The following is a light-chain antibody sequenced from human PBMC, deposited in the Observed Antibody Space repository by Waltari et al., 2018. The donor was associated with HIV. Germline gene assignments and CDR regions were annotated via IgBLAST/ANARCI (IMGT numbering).Light chain of an antibody. Sequence: DIQVTQSPSTLSASAGDSVTITCRASQRLGIWLAWYQQKPGKAPKLLIYKTSTLEIGVPSRFSGSRSGTEFTLTINSLEPDDFATYYCQESLTFTFGPGTKVDL. CDR3: QESLTFT. CDR2: KTS. CDR1: QRLGIW. V-gene: IGKV1-5*03. J-gene: IGKJ3*01.